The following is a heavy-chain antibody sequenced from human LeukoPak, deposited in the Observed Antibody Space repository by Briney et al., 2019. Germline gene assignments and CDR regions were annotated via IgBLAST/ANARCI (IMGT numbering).Heavy chain of an antibody. CDR2: INPNSGGT. D-gene: IGHD3-22*01. CDR3: ARDVRDYYDSSGYYYSGYYYMDV. Sequence: GASVKVSCKASGYTFTGYYMHWVRQAPGQGLEWMGWINPNSGGTNYAQKFQGRVTMTRDTSISTAYMELSSLRSEDTAVYYCARDVRDYYDSSGYYYSGYYYMDVWGKGTTVTISS. J-gene: IGHJ6*03. V-gene: IGHV1-2*02. CDR1: GYTFTGYY.